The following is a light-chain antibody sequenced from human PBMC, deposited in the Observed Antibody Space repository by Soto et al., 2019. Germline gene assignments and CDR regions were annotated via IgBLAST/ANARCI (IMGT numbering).Light chain of an antibody. CDR3: QSYDSSLSGSGLWV. CDR2: GNS. Sequence: QSVLTQPPSVSGAPGQRVTISCTGSSSNIGAGYDVHWYQQLPGTAPKLLIYGNSNRPSGVPDRFSGSKSGTSASLAITGLQAEDEADYYCQSYDSSLSGSGLWVFGGGTKLT. V-gene: IGLV1-40*01. CDR1: SSNIGAGYD. J-gene: IGLJ3*02.